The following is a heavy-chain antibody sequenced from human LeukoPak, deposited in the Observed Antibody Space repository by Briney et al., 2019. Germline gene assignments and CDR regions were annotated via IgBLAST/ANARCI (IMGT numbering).Heavy chain of an antibody. Sequence: SETLSLTRAVSGYSISSDYYWGWIRQPPGKGLEWIGSIYQSGSTYYNPSLKSRVTISVDTSKNQFSLKLSSVTAADTAVYYCARLGPAAPYYYMDVWGKGTTVTVSS. CDR1: GYSISSDYY. V-gene: IGHV4-38-2*01. CDR3: ARLGPAAPYYYMDV. J-gene: IGHJ6*03. CDR2: IYQSGST. D-gene: IGHD6-13*01.